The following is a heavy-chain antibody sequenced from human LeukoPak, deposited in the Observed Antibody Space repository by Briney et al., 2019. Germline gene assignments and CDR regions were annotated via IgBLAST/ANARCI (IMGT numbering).Heavy chain of an antibody. Sequence: SETLSLTCAVYGGSFSGYYWSWIRQPPGKGLEWIGEINHSGSTNYNPSLKSRVTISVDTSKNQFSLKLSSVTAADTAVYYCARGRRGGSFSIGAAFDIWGQGTMVTVSS. D-gene: IGHD1-26*01. CDR1: GGSFSGYY. CDR3: ARGRRGGSFSIGAAFDI. V-gene: IGHV4-34*01. J-gene: IGHJ3*02. CDR2: INHSGST.